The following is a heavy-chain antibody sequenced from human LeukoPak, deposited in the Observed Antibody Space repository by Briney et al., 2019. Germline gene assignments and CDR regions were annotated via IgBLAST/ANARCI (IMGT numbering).Heavy chain of an antibody. CDR2: ISAYNGNT. J-gene: IGHJ4*02. Sequence: GASVKVSCKASGYTFTSYGISWVRQAPRQGLKWMGWISAYNGNTNYAQKLQGRVTMTTDTSTSTAYMELRSLRSDDTAVYYCARDRFYDFWSGYGDYWGQGTLVTVSS. V-gene: IGHV1-18*01. CDR1: GYTFTSYG. CDR3: ARDRFYDFWSGYGDY. D-gene: IGHD3-3*01.